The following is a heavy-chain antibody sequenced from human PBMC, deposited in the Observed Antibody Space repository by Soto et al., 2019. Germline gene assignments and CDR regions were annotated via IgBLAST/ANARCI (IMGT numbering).Heavy chain of an antibody. CDR2: ISWNSGSI. J-gene: IGHJ6*03. V-gene: IGHV3-9*01. CDR1: GFTFDDYA. D-gene: IGHD1-7*01. CDR3: AKDRVTGTTGFNYMDV. Sequence: GGSLRLSCAASGFTFDDYAMHWVRQAPGKGLEWVSGISWNSGSIGYADSVKGRFTISRDNAKNSLYLQMNSLRAEDTALYYCAKDRVTGTTGFNYMDVWGKGTTVTVSS.